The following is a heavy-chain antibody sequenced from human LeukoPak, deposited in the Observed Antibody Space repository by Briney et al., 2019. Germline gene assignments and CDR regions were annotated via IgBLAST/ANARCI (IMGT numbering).Heavy chain of an antibody. J-gene: IGHJ4*02. CDR2: IKQDGSEK. V-gene: IGHV3-7*01. D-gene: IGHD6-19*01. Sequence: GGSLRLSCAASGFTFSSYWMSWVRQAPGKGLEWVANIKQDGSEKYYVDSVKGRFTISRDNAKNSLYLQMNSLRAEDTAVYYCASAVAGTHTYYFDYWGQGTLVTVSS. CDR3: ASAVAGTHTYYFDY. CDR1: GFTFSSYW.